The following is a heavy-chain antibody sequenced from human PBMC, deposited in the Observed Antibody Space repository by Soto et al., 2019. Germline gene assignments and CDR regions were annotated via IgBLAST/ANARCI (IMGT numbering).Heavy chain of an antibody. V-gene: IGHV3-9*01. CDR3: AKDMRSSQGGSYAAEL. J-gene: IGHJ4*02. CDR1: GFFFEDYA. CDR2: ISWNSGNI. Sequence: EVQLVESGGGLVQPGRSLRLSCAASGFFFEDYAMHWIRQAPGKGLEWVSAISWNSGNIGYADSVKGRFTISRDNAKNSLYLQMNSLRTEDTAFYFCAKDMRSSQGGSYAAELWGQGTLVTVSS. D-gene: IGHD3-10*01.